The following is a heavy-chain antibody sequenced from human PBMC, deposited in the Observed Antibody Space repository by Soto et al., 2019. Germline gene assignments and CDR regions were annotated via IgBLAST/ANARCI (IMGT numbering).Heavy chain of an antibody. CDR1: GSSITSGVYY. Sequence: SDTLSLTCPLFGSSITSGVYYWSWIRQPPEKGLEWIGYIYHSGSTYYNPSLMSRVTISVDTSKNQFSLKLNSVTAADTAVYYCARGVIHWGQGTLVTVS. D-gene: IGHD3-16*02. V-gene: IGHV4-30-4*02. J-gene: IGHJ4*02. CDR3: ARGVIH. CDR2: IYHSGST.